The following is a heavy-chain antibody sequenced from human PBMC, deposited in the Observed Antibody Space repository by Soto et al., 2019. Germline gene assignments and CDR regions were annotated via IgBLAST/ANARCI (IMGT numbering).Heavy chain of an antibody. D-gene: IGHD5-12*01. CDR3: ATVSSGYSGYEPFDY. J-gene: IGHJ4*02. CDR2: FDPEDGET. Sequence: ASVKVSCKVSGYTLTELSMHWMRQAPGKGLEWMGGFDPEDGETIYAQKFQGRVTMTEDTSTDTAYMELSSLRSEDTAVYYCATVSSGYSGYEPFDYWGQGTLVTVSS. CDR1: GYTLTELS. V-gene: IGHV1-24*01.